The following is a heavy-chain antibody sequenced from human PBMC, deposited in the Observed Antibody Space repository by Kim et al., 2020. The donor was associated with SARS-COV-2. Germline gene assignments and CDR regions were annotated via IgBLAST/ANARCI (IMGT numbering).Heavy chain of an antibody. CDR1: GVTFMRSA. CDR3: AAGVYSDSSGYPDAFDL. D-gene: IGHD3-22*01. Sequence: SVKVSCKASGVTFMRSAVQWVRQARGQRLEWIGWIVVGSGNRNYAQKFQERVTITREMSTSTVYMELSSLRSEDTAVYYCAAGVYSDSSGYPDAFDLWG. CDR2: IVVGSGNR. V-gene: IGHV1-58*01. J-gene: IGHJ3*01.